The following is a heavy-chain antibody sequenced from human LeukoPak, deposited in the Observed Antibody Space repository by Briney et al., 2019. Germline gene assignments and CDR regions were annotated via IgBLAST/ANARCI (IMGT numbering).Heavy chain of an antibody. CDR1: GGSFSGYY. Sequence: SETLSLTCAVYGGSFSGYYWSWIRQPPGKGLEWIGEINHSGSTNYNPSLKSRVTISVDTSKNQFSLKLSSVTAADTAVYYCARVGNSSPHDAFDIWGQGTMVTVSS. J-gene: IGHJ3*02. CDR2: INHSGST. V-gene: IGHV4-34*01. CDR3: ARVGNSSPHDAFDI. D-gene: IGHD2/OR15-2a*01.